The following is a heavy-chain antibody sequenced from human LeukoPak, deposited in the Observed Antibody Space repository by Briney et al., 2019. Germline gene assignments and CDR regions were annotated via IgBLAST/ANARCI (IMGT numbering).Heavy chain of an antibody. V-gene: IGHV4-4*07. D-gene: IGHD3-10*01. Sequence: SETLSLTCTVSDVSIGSYYWNWLRQPAGKGLEWIGRVYTTGSTYYNPSLKSRVTMSVDTSKNQFSLKLSSVTAADTAVYYCAREGDDYGSDSYYYFDYWGQGTLVTVSS. CDR3: AREGDDYGSDSYYYFDY. J-gene: IGHJ4*02. CDR2: VYTTGST. CDR1: DVSIGSYY.